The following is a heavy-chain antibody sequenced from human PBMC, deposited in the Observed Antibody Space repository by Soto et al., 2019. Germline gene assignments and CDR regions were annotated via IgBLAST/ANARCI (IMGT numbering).Heavy chain of an antibody. CDR2: IYTDDNI. J-gene: IGHJ6*02. CDR3: ATELIAKYGMDV. Sequence: EVQLVESGGGLVQPGGSLRLSCAAYGFTVSGNYVTWVRQAPGKGLEWVSVIYTDDNIYYADSVTGRFTISRDNSKNTLYLPMNRLRVEDTAVYYCATELIAKYGMDVWGQGTTVTVSS. CDR1: GFTVSGNY. V-gene: IGHV3-53*01. D-gene: IGHD2-21*01.